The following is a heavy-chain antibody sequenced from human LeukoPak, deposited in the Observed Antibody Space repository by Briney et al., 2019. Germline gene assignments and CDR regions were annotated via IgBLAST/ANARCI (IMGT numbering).Heavy chain of an antibody. Sequence: ASVKVSCKASGYTLTSYYMHWVRQAPGQGLEWMGIINPSGGSTSYAQKFQGRVTMTRDTSTSTVYTELSSLRSEDTAVYYCARGGAGVQLAFYGYFDYWGQGTLVTVSS. V-gene: IGHV1-46*01. D-gene: IGHD2/OR15-2a*01. CDR1: GYTLTSYY. CDR3: ARGGAGVQLAFYGYFDY. CDR2: INPSGGST. J-gene: IGHJ4*02.